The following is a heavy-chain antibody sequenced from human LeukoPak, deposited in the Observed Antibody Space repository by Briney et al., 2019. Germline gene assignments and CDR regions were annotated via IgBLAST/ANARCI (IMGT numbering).Heavy chain of an antibody. V-gene: IGHV5-51*01. D-gene: IGHD2-15*01. Sequence: GESRKISCKCSRCSINNSWVSWVRQMPGKGLEWMGIIYPADSDIRYSPSFQGQVTISADKSISTAYLQWSSLKASDTAIYYCARQEYCSGGSCYTWFDPWGQGTLVIVSS. CDR3: ARQEYCSGGSCYTWFDP. CDR1: RCSINNSW. CDR2: IYPADSDI. J-gene: IGHJ5*02.